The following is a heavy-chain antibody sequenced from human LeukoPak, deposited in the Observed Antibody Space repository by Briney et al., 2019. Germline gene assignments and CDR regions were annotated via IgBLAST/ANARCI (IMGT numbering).Heavy chain of an antibody. CDR3: TRIGSGWEII. V-gene: IGHV3-73*01. CDR2: IRSKANSYAT. Sequence: GGSLRLSRAASGFTFSGSAMHWVRQASGKGLEWVGRIRSKANSYATAYAASVKGRFTISRDDSKNTAYLQMNSLKTEDTAVYYCTRIGSGWEIIWGQGTMVTVSS. CDR1: GFTFSGSA. D-gene: IGHD6-19*01. J-gene: IGHJ3*02.